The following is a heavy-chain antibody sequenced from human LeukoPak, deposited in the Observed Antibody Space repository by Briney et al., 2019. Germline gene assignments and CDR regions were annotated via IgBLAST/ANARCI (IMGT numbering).Heavy chain of an antibody. CDR3: ARVISGRLNYYYYYMYV. D-gene: IGHD3-10*01. CDR1: GFTVSSNY. V-gene: IGHV3-66*02. J-gene: IGHJ6*03. Sequence: GGSLRLSCAASGFTVSSNYMSWVRQAPGKGLEWVSVIYSGGSTYYADSVKGRFTISRDNSKNTLYLQMNSLRAEDTAVYYCARVISGRLNYYYYYMYVWGKGTTVSVSS. CDR2: IYSGGST.